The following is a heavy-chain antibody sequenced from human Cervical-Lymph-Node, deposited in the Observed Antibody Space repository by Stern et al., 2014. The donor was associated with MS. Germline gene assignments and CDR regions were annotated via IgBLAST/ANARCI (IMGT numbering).Heavy chain of an antibody. CDR3: AKEVGDFDGFDV. J-gene: IGHJ3*01. CDR1: TFTFSNYG. CDR2: ISNGGNYK. D-gene: IGHD4-17*01. V-gene: IGHV3-30*18. Sequence: VQLVESGGGVVQPGGSLRLYCAASTFTFSNYGMHWVRQAPGKGMEWVAVISNGGNYKFYADSVKGRFTISRDNSKNTLFLQMNSLRPEDTAVYYCAKEVGDFDGFDVWGQGTMVTVSS.